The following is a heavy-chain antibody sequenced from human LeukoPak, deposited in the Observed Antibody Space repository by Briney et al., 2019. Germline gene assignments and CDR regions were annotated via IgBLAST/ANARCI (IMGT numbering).Heavy chain of an antibody. CDR3: AMGSFVYMDV. J-gene: IGHJ6*03. D-gene: IGHD3-16*01. V-gene: IGHV3-23*01. Sequence: PGGSLRLSCAASGFTFSTYALSWVRQAPGKGLEWGSGISGTGGTTYYADSVKGRIAISRDNSKNTLYLQMSSLRAEDTATYYCAMGSFVYMDVWGRGTTVTVAS. CDR2: ISGTGGTT. CDR1: GFTFSTYA.